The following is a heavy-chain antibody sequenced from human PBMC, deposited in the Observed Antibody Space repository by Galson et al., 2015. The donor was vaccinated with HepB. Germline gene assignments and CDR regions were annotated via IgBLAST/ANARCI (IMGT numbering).Heavy chain of an antibody. J-gene: IGHJ4*02. CDR3: AKTAGRTIGVVVMAYFVD. CDR2: ISGDGRST. V-gene: IGHV3-23*01. CDR1: GFTFGNYA. Sequence: SLRLSCAASGFTFGNYAMNWVRQAPGKGPEWVSGISGDGRSTSYVDSVKGRFIISRDNSKSTLYLQMNSLGAEDTAIYYCAKTAGRTIGVVVMAYFVDWGQGAPLTVSS. D-gene: IGHD2-2*01.